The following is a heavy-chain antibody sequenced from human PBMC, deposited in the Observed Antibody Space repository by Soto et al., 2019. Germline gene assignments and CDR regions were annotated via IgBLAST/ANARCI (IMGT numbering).Heavy chain of an antibody. CDR3: ARDYSNKGFDY. CDR2: ISNSGTAT. D-gene: IGHD4-4*01. CDR1: GFALIDN. J-gene: IGHJ4*02. Sequence: QVHLVESGGGLVRPGESLRLSCTASGFALIDNMGWIRQAPGRGLECIAYISNSGTATYYTDSVKGRFTGSRDHAENSLYLQMNSLTAADTAVYYCARDYSNKGFDYLGQGTLVTVSS. V-gene: IGHV3-11*01.